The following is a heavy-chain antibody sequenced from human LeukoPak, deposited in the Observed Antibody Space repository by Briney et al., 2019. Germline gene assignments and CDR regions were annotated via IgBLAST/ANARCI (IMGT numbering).Heavy chain of an antibody. CDR3: ARESGATKIGLLLNY. J-gene: IGHJ4*01. V-gene: IGHV3-30*02. CDR1: GFTFRTSG. D-gene: IGHD2-21*02. CDR2: IQHDETEI. Sequence: PGGSLRLSCTASGFTFRTSGMHWVRQAPGKGLEWVGFIQHDETEIYSADSVRGRFTFSRDNFKSTVYLQMNSLRVEDSAVYYCARESGATKIGLLLNYWGHGTLVSVSS.